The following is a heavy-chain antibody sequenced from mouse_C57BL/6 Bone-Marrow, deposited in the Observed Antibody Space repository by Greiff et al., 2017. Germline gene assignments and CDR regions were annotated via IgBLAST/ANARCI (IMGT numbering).Heavy chain of an antibody. CDR3: ARHNLYYAMDY. Sequence: VKLMESGGDLVKPGGSLKLSCAASGFTFSSYGMSWVRQTPDKRLEWVATISSGGSYTYYPDSVKGRFTISRDNAKNTLYLQMSSLKSEDTAMYYCARHNLYYAMDYWGQGTSVTVSS. CDR1: GFTFSSYG. V-gene: IGHV5-6*01. J-gene: IGHJ4*01. CDR2: ISSGGSYT.